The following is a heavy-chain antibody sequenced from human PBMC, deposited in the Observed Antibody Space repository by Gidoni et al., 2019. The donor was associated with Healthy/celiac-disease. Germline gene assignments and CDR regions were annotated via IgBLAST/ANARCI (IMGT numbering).Heavy chain of an antibody. V-gene: IGHV4-59*01. J-gene: IGHJ4*02. CDR3: AGADGSYHPPVFDY. CDR2: IYYSGST. D-gene: IGHD1-26*01. Sequence: QVQLQESGPGLVKPSETLSLTCTVSGGSISSYYWSWIRQPPGKGLEWIGYIYYSGSTNYNPSLKSRVTISVDTSKNQFSLKLSSVTAADTAVYYCAGADGSYHPPVFDYWGQGTLVTVSS. CDR1: GGSISSYY.